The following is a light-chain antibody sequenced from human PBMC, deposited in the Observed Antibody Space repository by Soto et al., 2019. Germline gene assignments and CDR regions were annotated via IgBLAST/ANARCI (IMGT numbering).Light chain of an antibody. CDR2: EVS. V-gene: IGLV2-23*02. CDR3: CSWAGSNSFYF. Sequence: QSVLTQPASVSGSPGQSITISCTGTSSDVGSYNLVSWYQQLPGKAPKLIIYEVSKRPSGVSNRFSGSKSGNTASLTISGLQAEDEADYYSCSWAGSNSFYFFGTGTKVTVL. CDR1: SSDVGSYNL. J-gene: IGLJ1*01.